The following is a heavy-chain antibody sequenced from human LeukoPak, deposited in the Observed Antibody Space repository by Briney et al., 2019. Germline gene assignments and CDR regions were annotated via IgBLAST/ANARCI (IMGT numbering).Heavy chain of an antibody. CDR2: MSAYNSNT. CDR1: GYTFTSYG. D-gene: IGHD3-10*01. Sequence: GASVKVSCKASGYTFTSYGIRGVRQAPGQGLECMGWMSAYNSNTNYAQKLQGRLTMTTHTSTSTAYMELRSLRSDDTAVYHCARDGGSGSPFDYWGQGTLVTVSS. CDR3: ARDGGSGSPFDY. J-gene: IGHJ4*02. V-gene: IGHV1-18*01.